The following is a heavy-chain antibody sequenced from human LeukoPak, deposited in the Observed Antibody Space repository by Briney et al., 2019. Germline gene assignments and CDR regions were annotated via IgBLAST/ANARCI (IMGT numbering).Heavy chain of an antibody. Sequence: TLSLTCTVSGGSISSGGYYWSWIRQHPGKGLEWIGYIYYSGSTYYNPSLKSRVTISVDTSKNQFSLKLSSVTAADTAVYYCARLGAQWYYFDYWGQGTLVTVSS. CDR1: GGSISSGGYY. J-gene: IGHJ4*02. V-gene: IGHV4-31*03. CDR3: ARLGAQWYYFDY. CDR2: IYYSGST. D-gene: IGHD2-8*01.